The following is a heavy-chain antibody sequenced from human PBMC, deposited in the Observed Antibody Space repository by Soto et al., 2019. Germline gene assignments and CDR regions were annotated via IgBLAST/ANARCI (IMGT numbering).Heavy chain of an antibody. CDR1: GGSISSYY. J-gene: IGHJ5*02. V-gene: IGHV4-59*01. CDR2: IYYSGST. D-gene: IGHD2-15*01. Sequence: PSETLSLTCTVSGGSISSYYWSWIRQPPGKGLEWIGYIYYSGSTNYNPSLKSRVTISVDTSKNQFSLKLSSVTAADTAVYYCARAGYCSGFDCGWFDPWGQGTLVTVS. CDR3: ARAGYCSGFDCGWFDP.